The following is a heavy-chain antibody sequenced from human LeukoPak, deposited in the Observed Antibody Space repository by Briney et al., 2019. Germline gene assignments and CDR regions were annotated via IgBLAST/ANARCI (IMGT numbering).Heavy chain of an antibody. CDR2: IYYSGST. D-gene: IGHD4-23*01. V-gene: IGHV4-59*01. J-gene: IGHJ4*02. Sequence: KPSETLSLTCTVSGGSISSYYWSWIRQPPRKGLEWIGSIYYSGSTNYNPSLKSRVTISVDTSKNQFSLKVSSVTAADTAVYYCTRTTAVVNDYWGQGTLVTVSS. CDR1: GGSISSYY. CDR3: TRTTAVVNDY.